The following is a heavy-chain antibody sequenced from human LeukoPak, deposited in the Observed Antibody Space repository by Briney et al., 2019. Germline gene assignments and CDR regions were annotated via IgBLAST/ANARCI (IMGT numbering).Heavy chain of an antibody. Sequence: GGSLRLSCAASGFTFSSYSMDWVRQAPGKGLEWVSSISSSSSYIYYADSVKGRFTISRDNAKNSLYLQMNSLRAEDTAVYYCARDRGEWELSAWYFDYWGQGTLVTVSS. CDR2: ISSSSSYI. J-gene: IGHJ4*02. V-gene: IGHV3-21*01. CDR1: GFTFSSYS. D-gene: IGHD1-26*01. CDR3: ARDRGEWELSAWYFDY.